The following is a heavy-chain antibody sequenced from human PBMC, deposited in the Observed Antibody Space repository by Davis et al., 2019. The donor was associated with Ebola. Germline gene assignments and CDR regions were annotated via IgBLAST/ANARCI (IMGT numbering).Heavy chain of an antibody. CDR3: ARGYYYGMDV. V-gene: IGHV3-21*01. J-gene: IGHJ6*02. CDR1: GFTLSSYS. Sequence: GESLKISCAASGFTLSSYSMNWVRQAPGKGLEWVSSISSGSSYIYYADSVKGRFTISRDNAKNSLYLQMNSLRDEDTAVYYCARGYYYGMDVWGQGTTVTVSS. CDR2: ISSGSSYI.